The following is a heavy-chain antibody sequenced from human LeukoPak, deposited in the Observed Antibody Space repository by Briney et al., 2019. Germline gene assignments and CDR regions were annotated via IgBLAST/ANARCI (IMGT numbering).Heavy chain of an antibody. CDR3: ARLEGGDCSQGCWWLDP. CDR2: IKQDGSEK. J-gene: IGHJ5*02. D-gene: IGHD2-21*02. V-gene: IGHV3-7*01. CDR1: GFTFSSYW. Sequence: PGGSLRLSCTASGFTFSSYWMSWVRQAPGKGLEGVANIKQDGSEKYFVDSVKGRFTISRDNAKNSLHLQMNSLRVEDTAVYYCARLEGGDCSQGCWWLDPWGQGTLVTVSS.